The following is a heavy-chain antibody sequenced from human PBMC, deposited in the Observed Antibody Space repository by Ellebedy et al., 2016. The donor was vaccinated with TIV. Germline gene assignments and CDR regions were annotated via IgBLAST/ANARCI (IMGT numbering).Heavy chain of an antibody. CDR2: INPNDGGT. V-gene: IGHV1-2*02. J-gene: IGHJ4*02. CDR1: GYTFTDYD. D-gene: IGHD2-15*01. CDR3: ATEASCSGGSCTDY. Sequence: AASVKVSCKASGYTFTDYDMYGVRQAPGQGLEWMGWINPNDGGTKYAQKFRDRLTMTRDTSISTAYMELSRLKSDDTAVYFCATEASCSGGSCTDYWGQGTLVTVSS.